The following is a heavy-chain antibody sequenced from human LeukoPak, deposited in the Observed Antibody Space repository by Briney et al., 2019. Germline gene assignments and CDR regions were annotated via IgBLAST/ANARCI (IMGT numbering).Heavy chain of an antibody. Sequence: GGSLRLSCAASGFTFSSYAMSWVRQAPGQGLEWVSAISGSGGSTYYADSVKGRFTISRDNSKNTLYLQMNSLRAEDTAVYYCARLTPTRVVPAAMDPLGYYYYMDVWGKGTTVTVSS. CDR2: ISGSGGST. V-gene: IGHV3-23*01. D-gene: IGHD2-2*01. J-gene: IGHJ6*03. CDR3: ARLTPTRVVPAAMDPLGYYYYMDV. CDR1: GFTFSSYA.